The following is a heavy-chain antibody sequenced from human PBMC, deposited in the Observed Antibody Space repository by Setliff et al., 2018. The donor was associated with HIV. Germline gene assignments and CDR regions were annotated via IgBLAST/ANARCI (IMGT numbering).Heavy chain of an antibody. CDR3: ARDVRDGFEEWFSTLDDGMDV. V-gene: IGHV1-2*06. D-gene: IGHD3-3*01. CDR1: GYPFSGYY. J-gene: IGHJ6*02. CDR2: INPNSGGT. Sequence: ASVKVSCKASGYPFSGYYMHWVRQAPGQGLEWMGRINPNSGGTNYAQKFQGRVTMTRDTSISTAYMELSRLRSDDTAVYYCARDVRDGFEEWFSTLDDGMDVWGQGTTVTVSS.